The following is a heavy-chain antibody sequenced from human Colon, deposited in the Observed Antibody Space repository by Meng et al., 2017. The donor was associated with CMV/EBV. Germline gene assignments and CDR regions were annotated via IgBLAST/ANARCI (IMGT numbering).Heavy chain of an antibody. D-gene: IGHD3-10*01. CDR3: AKNFYGSGSRGYGRDV. V-gene: IGHV3-43D*03. J-gene: IGHJ6*02. Sequence: GGSLRLSCAVSGFTFDDFAMHWVRQIPGKGLEWVSLISWDGGTSYYADSVKGRFTISRDNAKNSLYLQMDSLRTEDSALYYCAKNFYGSGSRGYGRDVWGQGTTVTV. CDR2: ISWDGGTS. CDR1: GFTFDDFA.